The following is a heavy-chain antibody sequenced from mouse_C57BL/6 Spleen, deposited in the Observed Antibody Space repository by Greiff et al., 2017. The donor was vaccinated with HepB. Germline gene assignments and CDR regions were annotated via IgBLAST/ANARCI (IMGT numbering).Heavy chain of an antibody. CDR1: GYEFSSSW. CDR2: IYPGDGDT. CDR3: TSVCYDYDFVYFAY. J-gene: IGHJ2*01. V-gene: IGHV1-82*01. Sequence: QVQLQQSGPELVKPGASVKISCKASGYEFSSSWMNWVKQRPGKGLEWIGRIYPGDGDTNYNGKFKGKATPTADKSSSTANKQLSRLTSEDSAVYIGTSVCYDYDFVYFAYWGQGTTLTVSS. D-gene: IGHD2-4*01.